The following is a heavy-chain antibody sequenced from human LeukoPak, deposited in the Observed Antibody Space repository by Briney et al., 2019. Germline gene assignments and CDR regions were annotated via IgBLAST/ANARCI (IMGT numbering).Heavy chain of an antibody. CDR3: AGVTYYYYGMDV. Sequence: SETLSLTCAVYGGSFSGYYWSWIRQPPGKGLEWIGEINHSGSTNYNPSLKSRVTISVDTSKNQFSLKLSSVTAADTAVYYCAGVTYYYYGMDVWSQGTTVTVSS. CDR2: INHSGST. V-gene: IGHV4-34*01. J-gene: IGHJ6*02. CDR1: GGSFSGYY.